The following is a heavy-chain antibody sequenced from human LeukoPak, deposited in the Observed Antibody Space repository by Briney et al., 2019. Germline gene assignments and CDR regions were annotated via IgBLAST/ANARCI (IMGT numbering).Heavy chain of an antibody. Sequence: ASVKVSCKVSGYTLTELSMRWVRQAPGKGREWMGGFDPDDGETIYAQKFQGRLTMTEDTSTYTAYMELSSLESEDTAMYYCSTETSRFFDWSLSYWGQGTLVTVSS. V-gene: IGHV1-24*01. J-gene: IGHJ4*02. CDR1: GYTLTELS. CDR2: FDPDDGET. D-gene: IGHD3-9*01. CDR3: STETSRFFDWSLSY.